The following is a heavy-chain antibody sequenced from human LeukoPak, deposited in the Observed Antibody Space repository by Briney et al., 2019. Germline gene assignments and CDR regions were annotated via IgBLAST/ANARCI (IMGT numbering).Heavy chain of an antibody. D-gene: IGHD6-19*01. V-gene: IGHV3-23*01. J-gene: IGHJ4*02. CDR1: GFTFSSYA. Sequence: GGSLRLSCAASGFTFSSYAMSWVRQAPGKGLEWVSAISGSGGSTYCADSVKGRFTISRDNSKNTLYLQMNSLRTEDTAIYYCARSHSSGWYYFDYWGQGTLVTVSS. CDR2: ISGSGGST. CDR3: ARSHSSGWYYFDY.